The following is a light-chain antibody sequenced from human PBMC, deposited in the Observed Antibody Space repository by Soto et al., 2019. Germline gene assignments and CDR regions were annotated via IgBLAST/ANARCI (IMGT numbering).Light chain of an antibody. J-gene: IGLJ2*01. CDR1: NSNIESNY. V-gene: IGLV1-47*01. Sequence: QSVLAQPPSASGPPGQRVTISCSGSNSNIESNYVYWYQQLPGTAPKLLIYRNNQRPSGVPDRFSGSKSDTSASLAISGLRSEDEAVYYCATWDDSLSDVIFGGGTKLTVL. CDR2: RNN. CDR3: ATWDDSLSDVI.